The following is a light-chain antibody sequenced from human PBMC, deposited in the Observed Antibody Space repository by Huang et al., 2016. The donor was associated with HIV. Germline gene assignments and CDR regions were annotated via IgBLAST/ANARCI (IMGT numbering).Light chain of an antibody. CDR1: QSISSW. CDR2: KAS. J-gene: IGKJ1*01. Sequence: DIQMTQSPSTLSASVGDRVTITCRASQSISSWLAWYQQKTGKAPKLLIYKASSLESGVPSMFSGSGSGTEFTLTISSLQPDDFATYYCQQYNSYPWTFGQGTKVEIK. V-gene: IGKV1-5*03. CDR3: QQYNSYPWT.